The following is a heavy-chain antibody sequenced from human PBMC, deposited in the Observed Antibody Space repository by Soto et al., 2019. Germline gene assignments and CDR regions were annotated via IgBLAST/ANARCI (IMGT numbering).Heavy chain of an antibody. CDR3: TTDPIVVVPAATARYYYYYMDV. CDR2: IKSKTDGGTT. V-gene: IGHV3-15*01. J-gene: IGHJ6*03. CDR1: GFTFSNAW. Sequence: EVQLVESGGGLVKPGGSLRLSCAASGFTFSNAWMSWVRQAPGKGLEWVGRIKSKTDGGTTDYAAPVKGRFTISRDDSKNTPYLQMNSLKTEDTAVYYCTTDPIVVVPAATARYYYYYMDVWGKGTTVTVSS. D-gene: IGHD2-2*01.